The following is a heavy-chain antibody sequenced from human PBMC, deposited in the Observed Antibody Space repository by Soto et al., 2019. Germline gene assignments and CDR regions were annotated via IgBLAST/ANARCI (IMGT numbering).Heavy chain of an antibody. CDR2: IQYNGYS. CDR3: ARHWFGSLHGLVAV. Sequence: QVQLQESGPGLVKPSETLSLTCTVSGGSITNYYCSWFRQPPGKGLEWIGYIQYNGYSAYNLSLKRRVTMSMDTSKTQFSLMLESVTATDTAVYYCARHWFGSLHGLVAVWGQGTTVIVSS. J-gene: IGHJ6*02. V-gene: IGHV4-59*08. D-gene: IGHD3-10*01. CDR1: GGSITNYY.